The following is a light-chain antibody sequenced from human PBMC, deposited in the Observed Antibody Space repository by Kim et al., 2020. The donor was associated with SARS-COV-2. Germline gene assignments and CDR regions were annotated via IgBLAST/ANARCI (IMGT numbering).Light chain of an antibody. J-gene: IGKJ1*01. CDR2: KAS. Sequence: DIQMTQSPSTLSASVGDRVTITCRASKSISSWLAWYQQKPGKAPKVLIHKASSLESGVSSSFSGSGSGTEFTLTISSLQPDDFATYYCQQYNSYPWTFGQGTKVDIK. CDR3: QQYNSYPWT. V-gene: IGKV1-5*03. CDR1: KSISSW.